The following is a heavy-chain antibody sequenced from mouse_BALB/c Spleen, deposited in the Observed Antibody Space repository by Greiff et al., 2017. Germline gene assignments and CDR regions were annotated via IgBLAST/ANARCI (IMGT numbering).Heavy chain of an antibody. J-gene: IGHJ3*01. CDR2: IYPYNGGT. CDR3: ARDIYYDYDMAY. D-gene: IGHD2-4*01. V-gene: IGHV1S29*02. Sequence: EVQLQQSGPELVKPGASVKISCKASGYTFTDYNMHWVKQSHGKSLEWIGYIYPYNGGTGYNQKFKSKATLTVDNSSSTAYMELRSLTSEDSAVYYCARDIYYDYDMAYWGQGTLVTVSA. CDR1: GYTFTDYN.